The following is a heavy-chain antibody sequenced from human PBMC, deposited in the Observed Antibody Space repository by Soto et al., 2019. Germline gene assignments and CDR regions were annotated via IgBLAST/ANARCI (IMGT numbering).Heavy chain of an antibody. CDR3: ARGELWFDY. V-gene: IGHV3-21*01. D-gene: IGHD5-18*01. Sequence: EVQLVESGGGLVKPGGSLRVSCVASGFTFSSYSMNWVRQAPGKGLEWVSSISSLSSYIYYADSVKGRFTISRDNDKNSLYLQMNSLRAEDTAIYYCARGELWFDYWGQGTLVTVSS. CDR2: ISSLSSYI. J-gene: IGHJ4*02. CDR1: GFTFSSYS.